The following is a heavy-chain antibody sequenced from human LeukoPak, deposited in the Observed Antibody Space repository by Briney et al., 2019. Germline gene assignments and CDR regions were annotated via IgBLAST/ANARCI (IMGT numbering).Heavy chain of an antibody. J-gene: IGHJ6*02. V-gene: IGHV1-69*11. CDR1: GGTFSSYG. CDR3: ARGVDYGDSIYYYYGMDV. Sequence: GASVKVSCKASGGTFSSYGISWVRQAPGQGLEWMGRIIPILGTPNYEQKLQGRVTITADESTSTAYMELSSLRSEDTAVYYCARGVDYGDSIYYYYGMDVWGQGTTVTVPS. CDR2: IIPILGTP. D-gene: IGHD4-17*01.